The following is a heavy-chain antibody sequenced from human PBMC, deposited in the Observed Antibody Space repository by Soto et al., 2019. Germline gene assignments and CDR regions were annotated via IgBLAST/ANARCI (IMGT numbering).Heavy chain of an antibody. CDR1: GFTFSSYG. CDR2: ISIIGGRT. Sequence: EVQLLESGGGLVQPGGSLRLSCAASGFTFSSYGMSWVRQAPGKGLEWVSLISIIGGRTYYTDSVKGRFTISRDDSKSTLYLQMDSLRAEDTAVYYCGIRKYCPDDVCYTGEDYRGLGTLVTVSS. CDR3: GIRKYCPDDVCYTGEDY. J-gene: IGHJ4*02. V-gene: IGHV3-23*01. D-gene: IGHD2-8*01.